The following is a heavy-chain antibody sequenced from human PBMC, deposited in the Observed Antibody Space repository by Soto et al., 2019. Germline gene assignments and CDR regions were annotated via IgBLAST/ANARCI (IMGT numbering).Heavy chain of an antibody. D-gene: IGHD1-26*01. J-gene: IGHJ4*02. V-gene: IGHV3-23*01. CDR1: GFSFSSYD. CDR3: AKGRETTTSAKFCFGN. Sequence: PGGSLRLSCAASGFSFSSYDMTWVRQAPGQGLEWVSSLSVTGGGPYYADSVRGRFTMSRDNSKNTLALEMSGLRADDSAVYYCAKGRETTTSAKFCFGNWGQGTLVTVSS. CDR2: LSVTGGGP.